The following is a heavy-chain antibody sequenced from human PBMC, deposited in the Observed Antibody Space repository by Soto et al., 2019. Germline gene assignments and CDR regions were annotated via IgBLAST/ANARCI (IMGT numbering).Heavy chain of an antibody. V-gene: IGHV4-39*01. CDR2: IYYSGRT. CDR3: ARQRTTVVTQAYFDH. CDR1: GESISSSSYY. Sequence: SETLSLTCIVSGESISSSSYYWGWIRQPPGKGLEWIGSIYYSGRTYYNPSFKSRVTISIDTSKNQFSLKLSSVTATDTAVYYCARQRTTVVTQAYFDHWGQGAPVTVSS. D-gene: IGHD2-21*02. J-gene: IGHJ4*02.